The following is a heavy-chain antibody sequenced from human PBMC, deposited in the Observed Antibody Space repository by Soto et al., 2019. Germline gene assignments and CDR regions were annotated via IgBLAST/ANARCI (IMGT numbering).Heavy chain of an antibody. CDR3: ARGNRYDSSGYYGEEYYFDY. V-gene: IGHV3-30-3*01. Sequence: PGGSLRLSCAASGFTFSSYAMHWVRQAPGKGLEWVAVISYDGSNKYYADSVKGRFTISRDNSKNTLYLQMNSLRAEDTAVYYCARGNRYDSSGYYGEEYYFDYWGQGTLVTVSS. J-gene: IGHJ4*02. D-gene: IGHD3-22*01. CDR1: GFTFSSYA. CDR2: ISYDGSNK.